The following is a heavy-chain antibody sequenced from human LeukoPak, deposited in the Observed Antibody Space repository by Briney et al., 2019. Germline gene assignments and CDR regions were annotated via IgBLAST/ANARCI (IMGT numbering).Heavy chain of an antibody. V-gene: IGHV4-61*02. J-gene: IGHJ4*02. CDR1: GGSISSGSYY. Sequence: SQTLFLTCTVSGGSISSGSYYWSWIRQPAGKGLEWIGRIYTSGSTNYNPSLKSRVTISVDTSKNQFSLKLSSVTAADTAVYYCARGYCTNGVCYPLDYWGQGTLVTVSS. D-gene: IGHD2-8*01. CDR2: IYTSGST. CDR3: ARGYCTNGVCYPLDY.